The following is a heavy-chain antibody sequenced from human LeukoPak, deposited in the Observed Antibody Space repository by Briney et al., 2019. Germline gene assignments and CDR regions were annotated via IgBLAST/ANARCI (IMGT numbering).Heavy chain of an antibody. V-gene: IGHV1-2*02. Sequence: ASVKVSCKASGYTFSDYYIHWVRQAPGQGREWMAWINPSNGDTNYAQKFQGRVTMTRDTSISTVYMELTRLISDDTAVYYCARVGSSGWYVHPTLDYWGQGTLVTVSS. CDR1: GYTFSDYY. CDR2: INPSNGDT. D-gene: IGHD6-19*01. CDR3: ARVGSSGWYVHPTLDY. J-gene: IGHJ4*02.